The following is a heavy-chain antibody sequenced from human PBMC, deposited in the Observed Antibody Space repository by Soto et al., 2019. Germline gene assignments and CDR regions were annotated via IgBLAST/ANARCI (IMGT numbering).Heavy chain of an antibody. CDR1: GFTFSSYG. Sequence: LRLSCAASGFTFSSYGMHWVRQAPGKGLEWVAVISYDGSNKYYADSVKGRFTISRDNSKNTLYLQMNSLRAEDTAVYYCAKDSLYGASDYWGQGTLVTVSS. CDR3: AKDSLYGASDY. V-gene: IGHV3-30*18. CDR2: ISYDGSNK. J-gene: IGHJ4*02. D-gene: IGHD4-17*01.